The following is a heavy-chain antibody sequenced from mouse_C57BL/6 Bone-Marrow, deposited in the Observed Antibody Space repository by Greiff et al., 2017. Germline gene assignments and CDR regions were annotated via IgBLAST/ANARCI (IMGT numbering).Heavy chain of an antibody. V-gene: IGHV1-74*01. CDR1: GYTFTSYW. J-gene: IGHJ1*03. D-gene: IGHD1-1*01. CDR2: IHPSDSDT. Sequence: QVQLKQPGAELVKPGASVKVSCKASGYTFTSYWMHWVKQRPGQGLEWIGRIHPSDSDTNYNQKFKGKATLTVDKSSSTAYMQLSSLTSEDSAVYYCAIYGSSYERYFDVWGTGTTVTVSS. CDR3: AIYGSSYERYFDV.